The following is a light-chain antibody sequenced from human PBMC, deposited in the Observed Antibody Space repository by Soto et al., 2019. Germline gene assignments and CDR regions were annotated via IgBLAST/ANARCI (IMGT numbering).Light chain of an antibody. V-gene: IGKV3-20*01. J-gene: IGKJ5*01. CDR1: QSVSSSY. CDR2: GAS. Sequence: EIVLTQSPGTLSLSAGERATLSCRASQSVSSSYLAWYQQKPGQAPRFLIYGASSRATGIPDRFSGSGSGTDFTLTISRLEPEDFAVYYCQQFGSSLITFGQGTRLEIK. CDR3: QQFGSSLIT.